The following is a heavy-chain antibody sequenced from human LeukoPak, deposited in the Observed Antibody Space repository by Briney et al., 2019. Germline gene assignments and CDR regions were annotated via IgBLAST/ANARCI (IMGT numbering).Heavy chain of an antibody. D-gene: IGHD3-9*01. CDR3: ARSPDILTGENFDY. Sequence: GASVKVSCKASGYTFTSYAMNWVRQAPGQGLEWMGWINPNSGGTNYAQKFYARVTMTRDTSISTAYMELSRLRSDDTAVFYCARSPDILTGENFDYWGQGTLVTVSS. V-gene: IGHV1-2*02. CDR1: GYTFTSYA. CDR2: INPNSGGT. J-gene: IGHJ4*02.